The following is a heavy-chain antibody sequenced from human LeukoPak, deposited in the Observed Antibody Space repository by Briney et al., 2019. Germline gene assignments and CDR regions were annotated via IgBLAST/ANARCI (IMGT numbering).Heavy chain of an antibody. CDR3: ARALPIPLVGAFDI. D-gene: IGHD2-15*01. V-gene: IGHV4-59*08. Sequence: PSETLSLTSTVSGGSISSYYWSWIRQPPGKGLEWIGYIYYSGSTNYNPSLKSRVTISVDTSKNQFSLKLSSVTAADTAVYYCARALPIPLVGAFDIWGQGTMVTVSS. J-gene: IGHJ3*02. CDR2: IYYSGST. CDR1: GGSISSYY.